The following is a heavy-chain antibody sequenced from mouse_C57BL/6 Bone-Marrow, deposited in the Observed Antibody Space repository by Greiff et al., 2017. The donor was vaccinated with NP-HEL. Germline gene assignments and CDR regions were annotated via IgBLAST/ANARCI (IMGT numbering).Heavy chain of an antibody. Sequence: EVKLMESGGGLVKPGGSLKLSCAASGFTFSSYAMSWVRQTPEKRLEWVATISDGGSYTYYPDNVKGRFTISRDNAKNNLYLQMSHLKSEDTAMYYCAREASITTVPFDYWGQGTTLTVSS. CDR2: ISDGGSYT. D-gene: IGHD1-1*01. V-gene: IGHV5-4*01. CDR3: AREASITTVPFDY. J-gene: IGHJ2*01. CDR1: GFTFSSYA.